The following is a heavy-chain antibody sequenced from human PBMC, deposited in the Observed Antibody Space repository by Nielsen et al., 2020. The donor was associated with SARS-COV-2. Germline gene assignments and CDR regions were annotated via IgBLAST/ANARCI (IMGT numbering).Heavy chain of an antibody. D-gene: IGHD1-14*01. V-gene: IGHV4-34*01. CDR3: ARGFRVTGFDY. J-gene: IGHJ4*02. Sequence: SETLSLTCAVYGGSFSGYYWSWIRQPPGKGLEWIGEINHSGSTNYNPYLKSRVTISVDTSKNQFSLKLSSVTAADTAVYYCARGFRVTGFDYWGQGTLVTVSS. CDR1: GGSFSGYY. CDR2: INHSGST.